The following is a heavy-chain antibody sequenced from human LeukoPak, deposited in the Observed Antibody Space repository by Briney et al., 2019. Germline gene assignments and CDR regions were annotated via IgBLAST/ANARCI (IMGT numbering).Heavy chain of an antibody. D-gene: IGHD6-13*01. Sequence: ASVNVSCKVSGYTLTELSMHWVRQAPGKGLEWMGGFDPEDGETIYAQKFQGRVTMTEDTSTDTAYMELSSLRSEDTAVYYRAAPSQQQLGIGIWFDPWGKGTLVSVSS. CDR1: GYTLTELS. V-gene: IGHV1-24*01. CDR3: AAPSQQQLGIGIWFDP. J-gene: IGHJ5*02. CDR2: FDPEDGET.